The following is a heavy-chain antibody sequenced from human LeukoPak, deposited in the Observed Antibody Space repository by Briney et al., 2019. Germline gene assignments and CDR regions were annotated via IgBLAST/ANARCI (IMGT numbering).Heavy chain of an antibody. D-gene: IGHD6-13*01. CDR1: GFTFSDHY. V-gene: IGHV3-72*01. J-gene: IGHJ6*03. CDR3: ARVSSGYLRYYYYYYMDV. CDR2: TRNKANSYTT. Sequence: GGSLRLSCAASGFTFSDHYMDWVRQAPGKGLEWVGRTRNKANSYTTEYAASVKGRFTISRDDSKNSLYLQMNSLKTEDTAVYYCARVSSGYLRYYYYYYMDVWGKGTTVTVSS.